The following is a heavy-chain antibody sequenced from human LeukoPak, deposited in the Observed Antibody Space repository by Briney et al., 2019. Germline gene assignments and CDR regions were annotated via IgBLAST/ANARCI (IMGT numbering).Heavy chain of an antibody. J-gene: IGHJ5*02. CDR2: IYYSGTT. CDR1: GYSISSGYY. CDR3: ARDHYGDWFDP. Sequence: SETLSLTCTVSGYSISSGYYWGWLRQPPGQGLEWIGSIYYSGTTYYNPSLKSRVTISVDTSKNQFSLKLSSVTAADTAVYYCARDHYGDWFDPWGQGTLVTVSS. D-gene: IGHD4-17*01. V-gene: IGHV4-38-2*02.